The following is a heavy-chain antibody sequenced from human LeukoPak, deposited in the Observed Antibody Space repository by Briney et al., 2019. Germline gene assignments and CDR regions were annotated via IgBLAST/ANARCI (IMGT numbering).Heavy chain of an antibody. J-gene: IGHJ4*02. CDR3: ARAFYGSGSYLDY. CDR2: IYYSGST. Sequence: SQTLSLTCTVSGGSISSGDYYWSWIRQPPGKGLEWIGYIYYSGSTYYNPSLKSRVTISEDTSKNQFSLKLSSVTAADTAVYYCARAFYGSGSYLDYWGQGTLVTVSS. CDR1: GGSISSGDYY. V-gene: IGHV4-30-4*01. D-gene: IGHD3-10*01.